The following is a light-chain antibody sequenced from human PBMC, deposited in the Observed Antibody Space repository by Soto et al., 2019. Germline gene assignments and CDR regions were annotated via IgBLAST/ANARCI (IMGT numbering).Light chain of an antibody. Sequence: DIQMTQSPSTLSASGGDRVTITCRASQTLSDYLAWYQQKPGKAPKFLIYMVSTLESGVPSRFSGAGSGTEFSLTISSLQPDDFATYYCQQYKSYPWTFGQGTKVEIK. CDR3: QQYKSYPWT. V-gene: IGKV1-5*03. CDR2: MVS. J-gene: IGKJ1*01. CDR1: QTLSDY.